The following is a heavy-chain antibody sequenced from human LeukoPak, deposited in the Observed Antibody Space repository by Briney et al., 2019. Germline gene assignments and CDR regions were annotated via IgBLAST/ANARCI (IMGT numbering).Heavy chain of an antibody. J-gene: IGHJ5*02. CDR2: IYRGGPT. CDR3: ARDSYVDSEAVRWFDP. V-gene: IGHV3-66*01. Sequence: GGSLRLSCAASGLTVSSNYMSWVRQAPGKGLEWVSVIYRGGPTYYADSVKGWFTISRDNSKNTLYLQMNSLRAEDTAVYYCARDSYVDSEAVRWFDPWGQGTLVTVSS. D-gene: IGHD4-17*01. CDR1: GLTVSSNY.